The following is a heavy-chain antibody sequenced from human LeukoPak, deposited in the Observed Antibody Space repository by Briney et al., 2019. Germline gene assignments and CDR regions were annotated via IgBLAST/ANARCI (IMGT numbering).Heavy chain of an antibody. J-gene: IGHJ4*02. D-gene: IGHD3-22*01. V-gene: IGHV4-39*01. CDR3: ARQYYYDSSGYYFGY. CDR1: GGSISSSSYY. CDR2: IYYSGST. Sequence: SETLSLTCTVSGGSISSSSYYWGWIRQPPGKGLEWIGSIYYSGSTYYNPSIKRRVTISVDTSKNQYSLKLSSVTAADTAVFYCARQYYYDSSGYYFGYWGQGILVTVSS.